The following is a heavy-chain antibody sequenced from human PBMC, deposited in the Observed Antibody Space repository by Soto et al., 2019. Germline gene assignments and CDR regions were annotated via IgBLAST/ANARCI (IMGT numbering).Heavy chain of an antibody. V-gene: IGHV1-2*02. CDR3: ARSLSTIGARLDY. CDR1: GYIFTDYY. CDR2: INPNTGGT. D-gene: IGHD6-6*01. J-gene: IGHJ4*01. Sequence: ASVKVSCKASGYIFTDYYLHWVRQAPAQGVEYMGWINPNTGGTKYSQRFQGRVTMTGGTLLLNWLTSDDTAVYYCARSLSTIGARLDYWGQGTMVTVSS.